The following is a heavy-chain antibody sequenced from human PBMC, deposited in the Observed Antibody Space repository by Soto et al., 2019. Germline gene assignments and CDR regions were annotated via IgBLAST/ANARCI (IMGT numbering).Heavy chain of an antibody. CDR1: GGSITSSY. CDR3: ARGEDAFFYYGLGV. Sequence: LSLTCTVSGGSITSSYWSWIRRPPGKGLEWIAYIYDTGISGYTPSTSYNPSLKSRVTMSVDTSKSQFSLKLTSVTAADTAVYYCARGEDAFFYYGLGVWGQGITVTVSS. V-gene: IGHV4-59*01. J-gene: IGHJ6*02. CDR2: IYDTGISGYTPST.